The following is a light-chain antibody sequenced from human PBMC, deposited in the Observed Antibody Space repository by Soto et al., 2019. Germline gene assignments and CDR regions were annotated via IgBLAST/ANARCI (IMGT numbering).Light chain of an antibody. CDR2: GVS. V-gene: IGLV2-14*01. CDR1: SSDVGGYTY. CDR3: SSYTSSSTLYV. Sequence: QSALTQPASVSGSPGQSITMSCTGTSSDVGGYTYVSWYQQHPGKAPKLMIYGVSNRPSGVANRFSGSKSGNTASLTISGLQDEDDADYYCSSYTSSSTLYVFGPGTKLTVL. J-gene: IGLJ1*01.